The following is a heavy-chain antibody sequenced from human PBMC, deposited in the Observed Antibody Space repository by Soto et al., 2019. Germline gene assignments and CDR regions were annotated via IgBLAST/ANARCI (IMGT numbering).Heavy chain of an antibody. CDR1: GGSISSGDYY. CDR3: ARAVGGVIVDFDY. V-gene: IGHV4-30-4*01. D-gene: IGHD3-16*02. CDR2: VYYSGST. Sequence: QVQLQESGPGLVKPAQTLSLACTVSGGSISSGDYYWGRIRQPPGKGLEWFGYVYYSGSTYYNPSLKSRVTISVDTSKNQFSLKLSSVTAADTAVYDCARAVGGVIVDFDYWGQGTLVTVSS. J-gene: IGHJ4*02.